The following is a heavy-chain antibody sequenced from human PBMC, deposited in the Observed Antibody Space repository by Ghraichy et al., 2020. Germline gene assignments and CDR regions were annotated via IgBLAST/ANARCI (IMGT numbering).Heavy chain of an antibody. CDR2: ISSTSNTI. D-gene: IGHD6-13*01. CDR3: ANSLSSSSDFDY. CDR1: GFTFSSSN. J-gene: IGHJ4*02. Sequence: GGSLRLSCAVSGFTFSSSNMNWVRQAPGKGLEWVSFISSTSNTINYADSVKGRFTISRDNAKNSLYLQMNSLRDEDTAVYYCANSLSSSSDFDYWGQGTLVTFSS. V-gene: IGHV3-48*02.